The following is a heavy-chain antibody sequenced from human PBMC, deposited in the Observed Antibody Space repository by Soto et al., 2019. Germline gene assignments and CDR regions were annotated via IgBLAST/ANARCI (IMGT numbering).Heavy chain of an antibody. CDR3: ARHTPATSISDH. V-gene: IGHV4-59*08. CDR2: IYYGGST. J-gene: IGHJ4*02. D-gene: IGHD2-15*01. Sequence: PSETLSLTCTVSGDSIITDYWSWIRQSPGKGLEWIGFIYYGGSTNYNPSLKSRVTISVDTPKNQFSLKLSSVTAADTAVYYCARHTPATSISDHWGQGTLVTVSS. CDR1: GDSIITDY.